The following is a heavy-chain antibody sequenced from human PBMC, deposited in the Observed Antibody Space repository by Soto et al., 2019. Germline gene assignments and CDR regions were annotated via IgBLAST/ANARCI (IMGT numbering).Heavy chain of an antibody. CDR1: GFTFSSLW. V-gene: IGHV3-7*01. CDR2: IKPDGSDQ. CDR3: TSARGSYYFDF. Sequence: EVQLVESGGGLVLPGGSLRLSCAASGFTFSSLWMSWVRHAPGKGLEWVANIKPDGSDQYYVDSVKGRFTISRDNARNSLYLQMNSLRGDYTAVYYFTSARGSYYFDFWGQGTLVTVSA. J-gene: IGHJ4*02. D-gene: IGHD3-10*01.